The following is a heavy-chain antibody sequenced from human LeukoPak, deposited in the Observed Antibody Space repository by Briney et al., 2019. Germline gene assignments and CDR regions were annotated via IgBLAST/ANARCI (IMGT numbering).Heavy chain of an antibody. CDR3: AAGLEYSSSWYSHYYYYGMDV. J-gene: IGHJ6*02. Sequence: SVKVSCKATGFTFTSSAVQWVRQARGQRLEWIGWIVVGSGNTNYAQKFQERVTITRDMSTSTAYMELSSLRSEDTAVYYCAAGLEYSSSWYSHYYYYGMDVWGQGTTVTVSS. CDR1: GFTFTSSA. CDR2: IVVGSGNT. V-gene: IGHV1-58*01. D-gene: IGHD6-13*01.